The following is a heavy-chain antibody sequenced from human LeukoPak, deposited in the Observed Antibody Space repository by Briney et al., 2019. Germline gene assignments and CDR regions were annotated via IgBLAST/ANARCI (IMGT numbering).Heavy chain of an antibody. D-gene: IGHD3-10*02. CDR1: GGSISSSSYY. J-gene: IGHJ4*02. CDR2: IYYSGST. Sequence: SETLSLTCTVSGGSISSSSYYWGWIRQPPGKGLEWIGSIYYSGSTYYNPSLKSRVTISVDTSKNQFSLKLSSVTAADTAVYYCARMLGGGYTGLFDCWGQGTLVTVSS. V-gene: IGHV4-39*07. CDR3: ARMLGGGYTGLFDC.